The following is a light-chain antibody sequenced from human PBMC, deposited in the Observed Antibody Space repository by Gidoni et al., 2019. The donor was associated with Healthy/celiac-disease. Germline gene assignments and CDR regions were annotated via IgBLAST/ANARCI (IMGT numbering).Light chain of an antibody. V-gene: IGLV3-21*03. CDR1: KIGSKI. J-gene: IGLJ2*01. CDR2: DDS. CDR3: QVWDSSSDHVV. Sequence: SYVLTPPPSVSVAPGKTARITCGGNKIGSKIGHWYQQKPGQAPVLVVYDDSARPSGIPERFSGSNSGNTATLTISRVEAVDEADYYCQVWDSSSDHVVFGGGTKLTVL.